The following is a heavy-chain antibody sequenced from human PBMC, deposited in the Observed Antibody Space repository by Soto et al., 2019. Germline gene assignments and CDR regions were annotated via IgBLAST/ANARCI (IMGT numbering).Heavy chain of an antibody. CDR3: ATNEGGYYGSGRYYNFDY. V-gene: IGHV1-24*01. J-gene: IGHJ4*02. Sequence: ASVRVSCKVSGYTLTELFMHWVRQAPGKGLEWMGGFDPEDGETIYAQKFQGRVTMTEDTSTDTAYMELSSLRSEDTAVYYCATNEGGYYGSGRYYNFDYWGQGTLVTVSS. D-gene: IGHD3-10*01. CDR2: FDPEDGET. CDR1: GYTLTELF.